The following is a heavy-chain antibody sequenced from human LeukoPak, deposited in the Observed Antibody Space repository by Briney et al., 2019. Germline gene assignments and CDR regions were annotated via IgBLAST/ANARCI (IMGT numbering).Heavy chain of an antibody. Sequence: SETLSLTCAVYGGSPSGYYWSWIRQPPGKGLEWIGEINHSGSTNYNPSLKSRVTISVDTSKNQFSLKLSSVTAADTAVYYCARRYYYYYFMDVWGKGTTVTISS. CDR2: INHSGST. J-gene: IGHJ6*03. V-gene: IGHV4-34*01. CDR1: GGSPSGYY. CDR3: ARRYYYYYFMDV.